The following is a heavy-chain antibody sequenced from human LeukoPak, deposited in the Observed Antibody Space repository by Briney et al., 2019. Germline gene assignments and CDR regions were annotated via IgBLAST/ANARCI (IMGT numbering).Heavy chain of an antibody. V-gene: IGHV3-53*01. Sequence: GGSLRLSCAASGFTFSSNYMSWVRQAPGKGLEWVSVIYSGGSTYYADSVKGRFTISRDNSKNTLYLQMNSLRAEDTAVYYCARDSPYYYDSSGYFPYWGQGTLVTVSS. D-gene: IGHD3-22*01. CDR2: IYSGGST. CDR1: GFTFSSNY. CDR3: ARDSPYYYDSSGYFPY. J-gene: IGHJ4*02.